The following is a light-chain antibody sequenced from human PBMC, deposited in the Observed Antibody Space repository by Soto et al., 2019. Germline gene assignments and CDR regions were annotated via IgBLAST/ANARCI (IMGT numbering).Light chain of an antibody. J-gene: IGKJ4*01. CDR1: QSVRSY. CDR2: DAS. V-gene: IGKV3-11*01. CDR3: HQRSNWCPLT. Sequence: EIVLTQSPATLSLSPGERATLSCRASQSVRSYLAWYQQQPGQAPSLLIYDASNRATGIPARFSGSGSGTDYSLPIISRVPEDDSVYYYHQRSNWCPLTFGGGTKVEIK.